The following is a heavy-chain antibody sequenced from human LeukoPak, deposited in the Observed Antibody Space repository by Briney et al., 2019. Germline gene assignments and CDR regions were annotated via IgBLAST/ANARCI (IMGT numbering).Heavy chain of an antibody. CDR2: IKPNSGGT. CDR3: ARGPPYSSSWYGYYYMDV. J-gene: IGHJ6*03. V-gene: IGHV1-2*02. Sequence: GASVKVSCKASGYTFTGYYIHWVRQAPGQGLGWMGWIKPNSGGTNYAQKFQGRVTMTRDTSISTAYMELSRLRSDDTAVYYCARGPPYSSSWYGYYYMDVWGKGTTVTVSS. D-gene: IGHD6-13*01. CDR1: GYTFTGYY.